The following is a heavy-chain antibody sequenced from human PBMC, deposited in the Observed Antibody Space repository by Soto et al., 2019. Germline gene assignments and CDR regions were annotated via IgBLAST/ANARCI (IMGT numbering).Heavy chain of an antibody. D-gene: IGHD6-13*01. CDR3: ARAMRSSSWYYFDY. CDR1: GFTFSSYW. CDR2: IKQDGSEK. Sequence: GGSLRLSCAASGFTFSSYWMSWVRQAPGKGLEWVANIKQDGSEKYYVDSVKGRFTISRDNAKNSLYLQMNSLRAEDTAVYYCARAMRSSSWYYFDYWGQGTLVTV. V-gene: IGHV3-7*03. J-gene: IGHJ4*02.